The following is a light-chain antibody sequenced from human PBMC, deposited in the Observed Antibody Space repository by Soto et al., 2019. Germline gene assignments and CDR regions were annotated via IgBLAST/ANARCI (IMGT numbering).Light chain of an antibody. V-gene: IGLV2-14*01. CDR3: FSYTSSTTNV. Sequence: QSALTQPASVSGSPGQSITISCAGTSSDIGGYNFVSWYQQHPGKAPKLMIFEVTKRPSGVSNRFSGSKSGNTASLTISGLQADDEADYYCFSYTSSTTNVFGSGTKLTVL. J-gene: IGLJ1*01. CDR2: EVT. CDR1: SSDIGGYNF.